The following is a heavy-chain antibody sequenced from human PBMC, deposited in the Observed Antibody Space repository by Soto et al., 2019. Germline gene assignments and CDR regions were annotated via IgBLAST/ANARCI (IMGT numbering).Heavy chain of an antibody. CDR1: GFTFSSYA. V-gene: IGHV3-64D*06. Sequence: QTGGSLRLSCSASGFTFSSYAMHWVRQAPGKGLEYVSAISSNGGSTYYADSVKGRFTISRYNSKNTLYLQMSSLRAEDTAVYYCVNLDSSGYSPYYFDYWGQGTLVTVSS. J-gene: IGHJ4*02. CDR2: ISSNGGST. CDR3: VNLDSSGYSPYYFDY. D-gene: IGHD3-22*01.